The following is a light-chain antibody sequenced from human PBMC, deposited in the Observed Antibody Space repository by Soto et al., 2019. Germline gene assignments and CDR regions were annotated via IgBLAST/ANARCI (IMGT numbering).Light chain of an antibody. J-gene: IGKJ2*01. CDR3: QQYYSIPPVS. V-gene: IGKV4-1*01. CDR2: WAS. CDR1: QSILYDSNNKNY. Sequence: DIVMTQSPDSRAVSLGERATINCKSSQSILYDSNNKNYLAWYQQKPGQPPKLLIYWASTRESGVPDRFSGSGSGTDFTLTISSLQAEDVAVYYCQQYYSIPPVSFGQGTKLEIK.